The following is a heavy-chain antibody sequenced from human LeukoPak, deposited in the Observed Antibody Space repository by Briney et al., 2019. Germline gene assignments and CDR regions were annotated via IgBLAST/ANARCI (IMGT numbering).Heavy chain of an antibody. CDR3: ANPHRFGPPFDY. J-gene: IGHJ4*02. D-gene: IGHD3-16*01. Sequence: GGSLRLSCAASGFTLSSFAMIWVRQAPGKGLEWVSAIGESGGNTYYADSVKGRLTISRDNFKNTLYLQMNSLRAEDTAVYYCANPHRFGPPFDYWGQGTLVIVSS. V-gene: IGHV3-23*01. CDR1: GFTLSSFA. CDR2: IGESGGNT.